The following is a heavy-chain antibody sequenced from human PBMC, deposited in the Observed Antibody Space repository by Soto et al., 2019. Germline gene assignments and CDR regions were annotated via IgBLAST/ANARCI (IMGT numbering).Heavy chain of an antibody. Sequence: QVQLVESGGGVVQPGGSLRLSCATSGFLFSGYAMHWVRQTPGKGLEWVAVISYDGKEKYYADSAEGRFTISRESSGVTLYLQMSSLRVEDTAVYYCARGRGLAARPQHLDHWGQGILVTVSS. D-gene: IGHD6-6*01. CDR2: ISYDGKEK. CDR3: ARGRGLAARPQHLDH. V-gene: IGHV3-30*04. J-gene: IGHJ4*02. CDR1: GFLFSGYA.